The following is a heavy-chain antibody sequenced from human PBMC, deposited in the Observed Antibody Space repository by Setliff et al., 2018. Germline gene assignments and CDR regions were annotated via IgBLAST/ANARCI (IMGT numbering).Heavy chain of an antibody. V-gene: IGHV4-34*01. J-gene: IGHJ4*02. D-gene: IGHD1-26*01. Sequence: PSETLSLTCAVYGGSFSGYYWSWIRQPPGKGLEWIGEINHSGSTNYNPSLKSRVTISVDTSKNQFSLKLSSVTAADTAIYYCTKGRVGLAARAGYWGQGTLVTVSS. CDR1: GGSFSGYY. CDR2: INHSGST. CDR3: TKGRVGLAARAGY.